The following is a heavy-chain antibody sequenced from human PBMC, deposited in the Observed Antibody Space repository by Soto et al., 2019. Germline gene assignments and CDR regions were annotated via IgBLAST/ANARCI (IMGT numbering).Heavy chain of an antibody. CDR2: ISGSGGST. Sequence: HPGGSLRLSCAASGFTFSSYAMSWVRQAPGKGLEWVSAISGSGGSTYYADSVKGRFTISRDNSKNTLYLQMNSLRAEDTAVYYCAIDLYDYGDYGRLWDFDYWGQGTLVTVSS. D-gene: IGHD4-17*01. CDR1: GFTFSSYA. CDR3: AIDLYDYGDYGRLWDFDY. V-gene: IGHV3-23*01. J-gene: IGHJ4*02.